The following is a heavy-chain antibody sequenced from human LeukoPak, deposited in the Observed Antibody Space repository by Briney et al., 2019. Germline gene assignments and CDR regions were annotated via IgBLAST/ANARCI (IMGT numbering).Heavy chain of an antibody. CDR3: ANDMCGPVDS. CDR1: GLTLSNDW. V-gene: IGHV3-74*01. J-gene: IGHJ4*02. CDR2: INTDGSTT. Sequence: GGSLRLSCAASGLTLSNDWFHWVRQAPGKGLVWVARINTDGSTTNYADSVKGRFTISRDNVKNTLYLQMNSLRAEDTAVYHCANDMCGPVDSWGQGTLVTVSS. D-gene: IGHD2-21*01.